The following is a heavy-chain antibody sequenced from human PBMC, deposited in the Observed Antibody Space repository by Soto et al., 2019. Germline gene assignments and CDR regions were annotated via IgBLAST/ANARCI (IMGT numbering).Heavy chain of an antibody. CDR3: APPHRYCSGGSCYSVVP. D-gene: IGHD2-15*01. CDR2: ISESGGST. CDR1: GFSFSDYA. V-gene: IGHV3-23*01. Sequence: PGGSLRLSCAASGFSFSDYAMSWVRQAPGKGLEWVSVISESGGSTHYADSVRGRFTVSRDNAKNSLYLQMNSLRAEDTAVYYCAPPHRYCSGGSCYSVVPWGQGTLVTVSS. J-gene: IGHJ5*02.